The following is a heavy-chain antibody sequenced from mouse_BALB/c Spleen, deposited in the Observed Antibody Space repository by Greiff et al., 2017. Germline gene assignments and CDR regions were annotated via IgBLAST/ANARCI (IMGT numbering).Heavy chain of an antibody. V-gene: IGHV1-15*01. CDR2: IDPETGGT. Sequence: QVQLQQSGAELVRPGASVTLSCKASGYTFTDYEMHWVKQTPVHGLEWIGAIDPETGGTAYNQKFKGKATLTADKSSSTAYMELRSLTSEDSAVYYCTRRGAYYGKPAFDYWGQGTTRTVSS. D-gene: IGHD2-10*01. CDR1: GYTFTDYE. J-gene: IGHJ2*01. CDR3: TRRGAYYGKPAFDY.